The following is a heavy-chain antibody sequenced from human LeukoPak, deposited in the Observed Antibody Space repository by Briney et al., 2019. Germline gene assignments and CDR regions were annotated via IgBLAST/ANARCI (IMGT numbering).Heavy chain of an antibody. Sequence: PGRSLRLSCAASGFTFSGYGMHWVRQAPGKGLEWVAVVWYDGSDKYYADSVKGRFTISRDNSKNTLYLQMNRLRVEDTAVDYCARYTAAAALDYWGQGTLVTVSS. D-gene: IGHD6-25*01. J-gene: IGHJ4*02. CDR2: VWYDGSDK. CDR1: GFTFSGYG. CDR3: ARYTAAAALDY. V-gene: IGHV3-33*01.